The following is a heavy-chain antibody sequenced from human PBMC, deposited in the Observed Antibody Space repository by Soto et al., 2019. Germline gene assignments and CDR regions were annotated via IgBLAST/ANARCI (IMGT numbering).Heavy chain of an antibody. Sequence: QAQLQESGPGLVKPSETLSLTCTVFSDSIDSSDWWNWVRQSPGRGLEWIGENSHGGNNNFNPSLLGRVTLSVDMSKNQFSPSVTSVTAADTAVYYCARDTKTASGQWYFDLWGRGTLVTASS. CDR2: NSHGGNN. J-gene: IGHJ2*01. CDR1: SDSIDSSDW. CDR3: ARDTKTASGQWYFDL. D-gene: IGHD1-26*01. V-gene: IGHV4-4*02.